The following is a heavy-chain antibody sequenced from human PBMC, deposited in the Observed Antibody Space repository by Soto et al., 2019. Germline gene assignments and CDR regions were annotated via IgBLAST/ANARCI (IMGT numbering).Heavy chain of an antibody. J-gene: IGHJ6*02. CDR3: ARVGWELSYGMDV. Sequence: SQTLSLTCAISGDSVSSNTAAWNWIRQTPSRGLEWLGRTYYRSKWHYDYAVSVKSRIIINPDTSKNQFSLQLNSVTAADTAVYYCARVGWELSYGMDVWGQGTTVTVSS. D-gene: IGHD1-26*01. V-gene: IGHV6-1*01. CDR2: TYYRSKWHY. CDR1: GDSVSSNTAA.